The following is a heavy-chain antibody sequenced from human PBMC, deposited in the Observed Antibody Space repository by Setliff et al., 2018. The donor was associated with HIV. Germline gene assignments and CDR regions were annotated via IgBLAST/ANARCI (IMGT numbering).Heavy chain of an antibody. J-gene: IGHJ4*02. V-gene: IGHV3-33*01. CDR1: GFSLTSYG. CDR2: IWYDGSKK. Sequence: GESLKISCAASGFSLTSYGMHWVRQAPGKGLEWEALIWYDGSKKYYADSVKGRFTLSRDNSKNTLYLHMTDLGAEDTAIYFCAREAYGDSYFDYWGRGTLVTVSS. CDR3: AREAYGDSYFDY. D-gene: IGHD4-17*01.